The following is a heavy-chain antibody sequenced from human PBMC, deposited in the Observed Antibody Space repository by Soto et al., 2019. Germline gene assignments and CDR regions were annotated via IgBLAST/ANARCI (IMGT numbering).Heavy chain of an antibody. CDR1: GFTFDDYA. Sequence: PGGSLRLSCAVSGFTFDDYAMSWFRQAPGKGLEWVGFITSNSYGGTTQYDASVRGRFTISKDDSKGIAYLQMDSLKTEDTAIYYCSRNTVTVHFDYWGQGTLVTVSS. D-gene: IGHD4-4*01. V-gene: IGHV3-49*03. CDR2: ITSNSYGGTT. J-gene: IGHJ4*02. CDR3: SRNTVTVHFDY.